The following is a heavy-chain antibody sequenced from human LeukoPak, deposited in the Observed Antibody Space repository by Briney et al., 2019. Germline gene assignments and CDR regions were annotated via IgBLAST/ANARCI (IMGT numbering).Heavy chain of an antibody. CDR1: GGSISSYY. J-gene: IGHJ5*02. CDR3: ASTPLDYSYDSSGVWFDL. CDR2: IYYSGST. Sequence: PSETLSLTCTVWGGSISSYYWRWVRQPPGKGLEGIGHIYYSGSTNYNPSLTSRVTISVDTSKNHFSLKLSSVTAADTAVYYCASTPLDYSYDSSGVWFDLWGQGTLVTVSS. V-gene: IGHV4-59*01. D-gene: IGHD3-22*01.